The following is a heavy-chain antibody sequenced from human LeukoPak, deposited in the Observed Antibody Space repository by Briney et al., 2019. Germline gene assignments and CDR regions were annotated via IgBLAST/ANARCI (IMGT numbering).Heavy chain of an antibody. V-gene: IGHV3-23*01. J-gene: IGHJ4*02. CDR2: ISGSGGST. Sequence: PGGSLRLSCAASGFTFSSYAMSWVRQAPGKGLEWVSVISGSGGSTHHADSVKARFTISRDNSKETLYLQMNSLRAEDTAVYYCAKLRDSQYYYNSGKMDYWGQGTLVTVSS. CDR1: GFTFSSYA. CDR3: AKLRDSQYYYNSGKMDY. D-gene: IGHD3-10*01.